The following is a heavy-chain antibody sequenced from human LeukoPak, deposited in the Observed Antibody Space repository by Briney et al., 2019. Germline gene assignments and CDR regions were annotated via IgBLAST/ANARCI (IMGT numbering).Heavy chain of an antibody. V-gene: IGHV3-23*01. CDR1: GFTLSGAA. CDR3: AKGPQLNSGYHPDY. Sequence: PGGSLRLSCAASGFTLSGAAMTWVRQAPGKGLEWVSTITGSDDRTYYADSVKGRFTISRDYSRNMLHLQMNSLRTEDTAIYYCAKGPQLNSGYHPDYWGQGTLVTVSS. D-gene: IGHD3-22*01. CDR2: ITGSDDRT. J-gene: IGHJ4*02.